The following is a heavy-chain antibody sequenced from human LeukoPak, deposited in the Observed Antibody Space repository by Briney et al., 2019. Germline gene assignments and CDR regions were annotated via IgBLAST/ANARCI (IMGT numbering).Heavy chain of an antibody. Sequence: ASVKVSCKASGYTFTSYDINWVRQATGQGLEWMGWINPNNGGTNYAQKSQGRVTMTRDTSISTAYMELNRLTSDDTAVYYCARDKYTGYETFDYWGQGTPVTVSS. CDR1: GYTFTSYD. V-gene: IGHV1-2*02. CDR2: INPNNGGT. J-gene: IGHJ4*02. D-gene: IGHD5-12*01. CDR3: ARDKYTGYETFDY.